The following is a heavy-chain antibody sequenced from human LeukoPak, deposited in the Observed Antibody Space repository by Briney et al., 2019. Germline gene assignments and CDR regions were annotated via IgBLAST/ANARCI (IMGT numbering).Heavy chain of an antibody. CDR1: GYTFTSYG. V-gene: IGHV1-18*01. Sequence: ASVKVSCKASGYTFTSYGISWVRQAPGQGLEWLGWISAYNGNTNYAQKLQGRVTMTTDTSTSTAYMELRSLRSEDTAVYYCARDSRYCRSSSCFLDAFDIWGQGTMVTVSS. CDR2: ISAYNGNT. CDR3: ARDSRYCRSSSCFLDAFDI. D-gene: IGHD2-15*01. J-gene: IGHJ3*02.